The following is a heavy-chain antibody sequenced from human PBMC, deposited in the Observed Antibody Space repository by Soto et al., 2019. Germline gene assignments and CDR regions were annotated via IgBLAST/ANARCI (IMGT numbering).Heavy chain of an antibody. Sequence: SETLSLTCTVSGGSISSYYWSWIRQPPGKGLEWIGYIYYSGSTYYNPSLKSRVTISVDTSKNQFSLKLSSVTAADTAVYYCARGRDIVLVPAASNWFDPWGQGTLVTVS. V-gene: IGHV4-59*12. J-gene: IGHJ5*02. CDR3: ARGRDIVLVPAASNWFDP. D-gene: IGHD2-2*01. CDR1: GGSISSYY. CDR2: IYYSGST.